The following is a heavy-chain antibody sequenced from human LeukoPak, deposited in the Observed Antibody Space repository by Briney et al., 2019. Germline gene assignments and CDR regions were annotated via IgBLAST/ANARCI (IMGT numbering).Heavy chain of an antibody. J-gene: IGHJ4*02. CDR2: INHSGST. Sequence: SETLSLTCAVYGGSFSGYYWSWIRQPPGKGLEWIGEINHSGSTNYNPSLKSRVTISVDTSKNQFSLKLSSVTAADTAVDYCARQGSGSRAAFDYLGQGTLVTVSS. V-gene: IGHV4-34*01. D-gene: IGHD1-26*01. CDR1: GGSFSGYY. CDR3: ARQGSGSRAAFDY.